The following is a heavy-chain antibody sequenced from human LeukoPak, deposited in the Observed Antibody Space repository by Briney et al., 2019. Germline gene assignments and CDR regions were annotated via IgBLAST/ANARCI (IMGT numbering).Heavy chain of an antibody. V-gene: IGHV1-69*05. CDR3: ARGLLSAAGYNWFDP. D-gene: IGHD6-13*01. J-gene: IGHJ5*02. CDR1: GGTFSSYA. Sequence: SVKVSCKASGGTFSSYAISWVRQAPGQGLEWMGGIIPIFGTANYAQKFQGRVTITTDESTSTANMELSSLRSEDTAVYYCARGLLSAAGYNWFDPWGQGTLVTVSS. CDR2: IIPIFGTA.